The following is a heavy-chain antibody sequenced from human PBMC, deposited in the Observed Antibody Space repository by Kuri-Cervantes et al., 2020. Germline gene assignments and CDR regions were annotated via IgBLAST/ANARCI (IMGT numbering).Heavy chain of an antibody. J-gene: IGHJ4*02. Sequence: GESLKISCAASGFTFSNAWMSWVRQAPGKGLEWVGRIKSKTDGGTTDYAAPVKGRFTISRDDSKNTLYLQMNSLKTEDTAVYYCTTAGSRPSSIAARRDYWGQGTLVTVSS. CDR1: GFTFSNAW. D-gene: IGHD6-6*01. V-gene: IGHV3-15*01. CDR2: IKSKTDGGTT. CDR3: TTAGSRPSSIAARRDY.